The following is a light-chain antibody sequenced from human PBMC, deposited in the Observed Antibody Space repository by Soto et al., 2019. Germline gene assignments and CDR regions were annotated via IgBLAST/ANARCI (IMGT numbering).Light chain of an antibody. CDR3: QQYNNWPPIT. CDR1: QSVNTK. V-gene: IGKV3-15*01. J-gene: IGKJ5*01. Sequence: EIVMTQSPGTLSVSPGERVTLSCMASQSVNTKLAWYQQKVGQAPRLLIYGASTRATGISARFSGSGSGTEFTLTISSLQSEDFAVYYCQQYNNWPPITFVQGTRLDIK. CDR2: GAS.